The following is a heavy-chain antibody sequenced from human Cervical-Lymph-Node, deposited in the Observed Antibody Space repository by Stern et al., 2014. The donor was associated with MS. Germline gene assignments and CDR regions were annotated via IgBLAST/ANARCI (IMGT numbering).Heavy chain of an antibody. J-gene: IGHJ3*02. CDR2: ISYDGNKK. CDR3: SSGTFSGFDVLDI. V-gene: IGHV3-30*04. CDR1: GFTFSRCG. Sequence: QVQLVQSGGGVVQPGWSLRLSCAASGFTFSRCGLHWVRQTPGKGLEWGASISYDGNKKVYTDSVKGRFTISRDNSKNTVSLQMSSLRPNDTALYYCSSGTFSGFDVLDIWGRGTLVTVSS.